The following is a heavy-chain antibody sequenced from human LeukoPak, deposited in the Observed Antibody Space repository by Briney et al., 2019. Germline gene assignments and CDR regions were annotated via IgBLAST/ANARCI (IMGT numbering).Heavy chain of an antibody. CDR2: FYTSGST. D-gene: IGHD1-26*01. CDR3: ARGSYCGDTNCYNYYYMDV. Sequence: PSQTLSLTCTVYGGSTNTGSYYWSWLRQPPGRGLEWLGHFYTSGSTTYNPSLNSIVTISVDTPKTQFSLKLTSVTAADTAVYYCARGSYCGDTNCYNYYYMDVWGNGTTVTVSS. V-gene: IGHV4-61*09. CDR1: GGSTNTGSYY. J-gene: IGHJ6*03.